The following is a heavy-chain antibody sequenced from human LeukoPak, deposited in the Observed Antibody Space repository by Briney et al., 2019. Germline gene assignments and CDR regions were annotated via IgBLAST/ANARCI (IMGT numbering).Heavy chain of an antibody. D-gene: IGHD1-20*01. V-gene: IGHV3-30*14. Sequence: PGGSLRLSCAASGFTFANYVTHWVRQAPGKGLEWVAVTSPDEGLKFYGDSVKGRFTISRDNSKNTLYLQMNSLRAEDTAVYYCARGEYNWNDLHLWGQGTLVTVSS. CDR3: ARGEYNWNDLHL. J-gene: IGHJ5*02. CDR2: TSPDEGLK. CDR1: GFTFANYV.